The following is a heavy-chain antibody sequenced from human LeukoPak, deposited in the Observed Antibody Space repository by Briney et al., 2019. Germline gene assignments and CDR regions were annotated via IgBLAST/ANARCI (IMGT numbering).Heavy chain of an antibody. CDR2: ISYDGSNK. D-gene: IGHD2-2*01. CDR1: GFTFSSYA. CDR3: ARVVYCSSTSCYPRNYYYYYMDV. V-gene: IGHV3-30*04. J-gene: IGHJ6*03. Sequence: GRSLRLSCAASGFTFSSYAMHWVRQAPGKGLEWVAVISYDGSNKYYADSVKGRFTISRDNAKNSLYLQMNSLRAEDTAVYYCARVVYCSSTSCYPRNYYYYYMDVWGKGTTVTVSS.